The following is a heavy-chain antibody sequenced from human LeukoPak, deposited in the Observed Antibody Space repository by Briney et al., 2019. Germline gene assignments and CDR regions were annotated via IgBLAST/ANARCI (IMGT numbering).Heavy chain of an antibody. V-gene: IGHV1-2*02. Sequence: GASVKVSCKASGYTFTGYYMHWVRQAPGQGLEWMGWINPNSGGTNYAQKFQGRVTMTRDTSISTAYMELSRLRSDDTAVYYCARGKAGSWRGKHFDYWGQGTLVTVSS. D-gene: IGHD6-13*01. CDR3: ARGKAGSWRGKHFDY. J-gene: IGHJ4*02. CDR2: INPNSGGT. CDR1: GYTFTGYY.